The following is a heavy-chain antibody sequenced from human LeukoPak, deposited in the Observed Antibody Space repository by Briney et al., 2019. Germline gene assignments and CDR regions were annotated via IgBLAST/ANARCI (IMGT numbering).Heavy chain of an antibody. CDR1: GYTFTSYG. J-gene: IGHJ6*02. V-gene: IGHV1-18*01. CDR2: ISAYNGNT. D-gene: IGHD3-22*01. CDR3: ASDEPNYYDSSGRAPYYYYGMDV. Sequence: ASVKVSCKASGYTFTSYGISWVRQAPGQGLEWMGWISAYNGNTNYAQKLQGRVTMTTDTSTSTAYMELRSLRSDDTAVYYCASDEPNYYDSSGRAPYYYYGMDVWGQGTTVTVSS.